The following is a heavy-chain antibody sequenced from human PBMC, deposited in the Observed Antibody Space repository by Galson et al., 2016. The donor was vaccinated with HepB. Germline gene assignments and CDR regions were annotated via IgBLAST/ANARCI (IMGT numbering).Heavy chain of an antibody. CDR1: GFSFSNYG. J-gene: IGHJ4*02. Sequence: SLRLSCAASGFSFSNYGMHWVRQAPGKGLEWVAVIWYDGSNKYYADSVQGRFTISRDNSKNTLSLQMNSLRAEDTATYYCAIDPSHWIENPFALWGQVTLVTVSS. CDR2: IWYDGSNK. CDR3: AIDPSHWIENPFAL. V-gene: IGHV3-33*01. D-gene: IGHD2-2*03.